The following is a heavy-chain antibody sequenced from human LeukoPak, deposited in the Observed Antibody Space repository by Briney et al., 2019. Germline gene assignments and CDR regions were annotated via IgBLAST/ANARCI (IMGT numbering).Heavy chain of an antibody. CDR2: IYYSGST. CDR3: ARQGPRLAIAAAGSYYYYGMDV. V-gene: IGHV4-39*01. Sequence: SETLSLTCTVSGGSISSSSYYRGWIRQPPGKGLEWIGSIYYSGSTYYNPSLKSRVTISVDTSKNQFSLKLSSVTAADTAVYYCARQGPRLAIAAAGSYYYYGMDVWGQGTTVTVSS. D-gene: IGHD6-13*01. J-gene: IGHJ6*02. CDR1: GGSISSSSYY.